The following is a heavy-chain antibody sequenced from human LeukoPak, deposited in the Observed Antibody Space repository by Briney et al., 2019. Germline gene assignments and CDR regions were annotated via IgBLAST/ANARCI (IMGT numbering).Heavy chain of an antibody. CDR1: GFIFSNYW. Sequence: GGSLRLSCAASGFIFSNYWMYWVRQAPGKGLEWVAVISYDGPNKYYADSVKGRFTISRDNSKNTLYLQMNSVRAEDTAIYYCAKGRYHLATVTLLDYWGQGTLVTVSS. CDR3: AKGRYHLATVTLLDY. J-gene: IGHJ4*02. V-gene: IGHV3-30*18. CDR2: ISYDGPNK. D-gene: IGHD4-17*01.